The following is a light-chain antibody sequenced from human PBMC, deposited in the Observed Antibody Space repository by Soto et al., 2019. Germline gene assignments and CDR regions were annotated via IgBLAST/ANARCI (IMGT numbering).Light chain of an antibody. J-gene: IGKJ1*01. CDR1: QSIVRS. Sequence: DIQMTQSPSTLSASVGDRVTITCRASQSIVRSLAWYQQKTGKAPKVLIYQASSLNSGGPSRIRGSGSGTETTLTISTLQHDDSATYYCQQYSYYWTFGQGTKVDIK. V-gene: IGKV1-5*03. CDR3: QQYSYYWT. CDR2: QAS.